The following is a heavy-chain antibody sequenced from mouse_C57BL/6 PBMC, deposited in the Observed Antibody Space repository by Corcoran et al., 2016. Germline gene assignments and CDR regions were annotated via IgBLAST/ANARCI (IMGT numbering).Heavy chain of an antibody. J-gene: IGHJ4*01. Sequence: EVQLQQSVAELVRPGASVKLSCTASGFNIKNTYMHWVKQRPEQGLEWIGRIDPANGNTKYAPKFQGKATITADTSSNPAYLQISSLTAEDTASDYCARYDDHEGAMDYWGQGTSVTVSS. CDR3: ARYDDHEGAMDY. V-gene: IGHV14-3*01. D-gene: IGHD2-3*01. CDR1: GFNIKNTY. CDR2: IDPANGNT.